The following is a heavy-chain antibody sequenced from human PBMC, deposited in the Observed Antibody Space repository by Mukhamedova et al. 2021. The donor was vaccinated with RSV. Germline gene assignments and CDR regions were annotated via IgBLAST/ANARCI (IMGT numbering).Heavy chain of an antibody. D-gene: IGHD3-9*01. Sequence: INAGNGNTKYSQKFQGRVTITRDTSASTAYMELSSLRSEDTAVYYCASHAGNYDILTIDYWGQGTLVTVSS. CDR3: ASHAGNYDILTIDY. V-gene: IGHV1-3*01. J-gene: IGHJ4*02. CDR2: INAGNGNT.